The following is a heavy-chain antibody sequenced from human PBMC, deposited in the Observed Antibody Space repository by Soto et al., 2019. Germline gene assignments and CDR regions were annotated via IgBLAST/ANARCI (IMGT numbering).Heavy chain of an antibody. CDR3: ARHERYQLLPKESGFMVTKPPTGY. D-gene: IGHD2-2*01. CDR1: GGPISSRSYY. V-gene: IGHV4-39*01. CDR2: IYYSGST. J-gene: IGHJ1*01. Sequence: ALSVNSVDSGGPISSRSYYWGWIRQPPGKGLEWIGSIYYSGSTYYNPSLKSRVTISVDTSKNQFSLKLSSVTAADTAVYYCARHERYQLLPKESGFMVTKPPTGYWGQGT.